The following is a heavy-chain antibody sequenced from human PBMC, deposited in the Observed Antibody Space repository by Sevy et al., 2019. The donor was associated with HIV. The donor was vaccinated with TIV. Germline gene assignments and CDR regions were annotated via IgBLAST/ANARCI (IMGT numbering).Heavy chain of an antibody. CDR3: AREVVAVVVPAAMGYNWFDP. J-gene: IGHJ5*02. CDR2: IYYSGST. CDR1: GGSISSGGYY. D-gene: IGHD2-2*01. V-gene: IGHV4-31*03. Sequence: SETLSLTCTVSGGSISSGGYYWSWIRQHPGKGLEWIGYIYYSGSTYYNPSLKSRVTISVDTSKNQFSLKLRSVTAADTAVYYCAREVVAVVVPAAMGYNWFDPWGQGTLVTVSS.